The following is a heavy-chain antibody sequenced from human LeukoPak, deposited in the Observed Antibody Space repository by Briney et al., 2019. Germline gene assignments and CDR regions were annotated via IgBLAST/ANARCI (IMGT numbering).Heavy chain of an antibody. CDR1: GYTFTSYY. V-gene: IGHV1-46*04. Sequence: ASVKVSCKASGYTFTSYYMHWVRQAPGQGLEWMGIINPSGGSTSYAQKLQGRVTMTRDTSTSTVYMELSSLRSEDTAVYYCARDGRRGYSYGYNAFDIWGQGTMVTVSS. CDR3: ARDGRRGYSYGYNAFDI. D-gene: IGHD5-18*01. CDR2: INPSGGST. J-gene: IGHJ3*02.